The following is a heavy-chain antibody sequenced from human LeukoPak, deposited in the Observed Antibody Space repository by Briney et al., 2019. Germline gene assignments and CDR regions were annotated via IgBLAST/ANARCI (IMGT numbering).Heavy chain of an antibody. Sequence: SETLSLTCTVSGGSINNYYWSWIRQPPGKGLEWIGSIYYSGSTYYNPSLKSRVTISVDTSKDQFSLKLSSVTAADTAVYYCARHSSSHDFDYWGQGTLVTVSS. D-gene: IGHD6-13*01. CDR3: ARHSSSHDFDY. V-gene: IGHV4-39*01. CDR2: IYYSGST. CDR1: GGSINNYY. J-gene: IGHJ4*02.